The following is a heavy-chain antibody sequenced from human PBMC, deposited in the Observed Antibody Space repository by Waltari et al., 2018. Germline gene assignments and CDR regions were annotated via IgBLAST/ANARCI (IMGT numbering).Heavy chain of an antibody. CDR3: ARGIQLWGRGSWYFDN. CDR1: GYIFTNYA. CDR2: VNTKTGNP. Sequence: QVQLVQSGSELKKPGASVTVSCKASGYIFTNYAMYWGRQAPGQGLEWMGWVNTKTGNPTYAQGFRGRFVFSLDTSVSTASLQISSLKAEDTAVYYCARGIQLWGRGSWYFDNWGQGTLVTVSS. D-gene: IGHD3-16*01. V-gene: IGHV7-4-1*02. J-gene: IGHJ4*02.